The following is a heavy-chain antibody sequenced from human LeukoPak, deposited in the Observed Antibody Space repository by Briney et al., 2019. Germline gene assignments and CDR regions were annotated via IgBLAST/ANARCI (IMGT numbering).Heavy chain of an antibody. CDR3: ARGRNQHEH. D-gene: IGHD1-14*01. V-gene: IGHV3-48*03. CDR2: ISNRGSTI. J-gene: IGHJ4*02. Sequence: GGSLRLSCAASGFTFSSYEMYWVRQAPGKRLEWLSFISNRGSTIYYADSLKGRFTISRDNAKNSLYLQMNSLRAEDTAVYYCARGRNQHEHWGQGTLVTVSS. CDR1: GFTFSSYE.